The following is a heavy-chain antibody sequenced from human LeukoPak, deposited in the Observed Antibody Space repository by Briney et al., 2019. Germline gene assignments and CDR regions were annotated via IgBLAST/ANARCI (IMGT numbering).Heavy chain of an antibody. J-gene: IGHJ4*02. CDR2: YDPEDDET. Sequence: ASVKVSCKVSGYTLTELSMHWVRQAPGKGLERVGGYDPEDDETIYAQKFQGRVTMTEDTSTDTAYMELSSLRSEDTAVYYCATTLLQYCSGGSCYGYWGQGTLVTVSS. CDR1: GYTLTELS. D-gene: IGHD2-15*01. CDR3: ATTLLQYCSGGSCYGY. V-gene: IGHV1-24*01.